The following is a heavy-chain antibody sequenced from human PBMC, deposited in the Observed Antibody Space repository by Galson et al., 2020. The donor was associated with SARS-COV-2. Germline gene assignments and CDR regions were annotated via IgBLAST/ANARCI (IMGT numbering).Heavy chain of an antibody. CDR1: GGTFSSYT. J-gene: IGHJ4*02. V-gene: IGHV1-69*02. CDR3: ANEYCSGGSCYSSYFDY. CDR2: IIPILGIA. Sequence: SVRVSCKASGGTFSSYTISWVRQAPGQGLEWMGRIIPILGIANYAQKFQGRVTITADKSTSTAYMELSSLRSEDTAVYYCANEYCSGGSCYSSYFDYWGQGTLVTVSS. D-gene: IGHD2-15*01.